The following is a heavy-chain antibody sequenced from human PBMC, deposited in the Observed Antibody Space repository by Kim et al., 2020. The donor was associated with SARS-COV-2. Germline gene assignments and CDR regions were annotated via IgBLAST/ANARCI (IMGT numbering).Heavy chain of an antibody. V-gene: IGHV1-3*01. CDR1: GYTFTSYA. Sequence: ASVKVSCKASGYTFTSYAMHWVRQAPGQRLEWMGWSNAGNGNTKYSQKFQGRVTITRDTSASTAYMELSSPRSEDTAVYYCAREIGYSSSWVYWGQGTLVTVSS. D-gene: IGHD6-13*01. CDR3: AREIGYSSSWVY. CDR2: SNAGNGNT. J-gene: IGHJ4*02.